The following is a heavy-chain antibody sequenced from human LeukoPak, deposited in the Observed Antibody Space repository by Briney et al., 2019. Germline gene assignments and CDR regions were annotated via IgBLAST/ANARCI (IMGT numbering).Heavy chain of an antibody. CDR3: ARLSAYYYGSYFYYYMDV. J-gene: IGHJ6*03. Sequence: PGGSLRPSCEGSGFSFSSYWMTWVRQSPGKGPEWVANIKQDESERYTVDSVKGRFTISRDNAKNSVYLHMNSLRAEDTALYYCARLSAYYYGSYFYYYMDVWGKGTTVTVSS. CDR2: IKQDESER. V-gene: IGHV3-7*01. D-gene: IGHD3-10*01. CDR1: GFSFSSYW.